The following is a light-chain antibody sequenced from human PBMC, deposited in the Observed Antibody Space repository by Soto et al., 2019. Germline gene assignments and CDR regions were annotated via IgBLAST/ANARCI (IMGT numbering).Light chain of an antibody. CDR1: HSVSSR. V-gene: IGKV3-15*01. J-gene: IGKJ4*01. CDR3: KHQPNWPLT. CDR2: GAS. Sequence: EIVMTQAPATLSVSPGERATLSCRASHSVSSRLAWYQQKPGQAPRLLIYGASTRATGLPARFSGSGSGTEFTLTISSLQSEDFAVYYRKHQPNWPLTFSGGPKLDSK.